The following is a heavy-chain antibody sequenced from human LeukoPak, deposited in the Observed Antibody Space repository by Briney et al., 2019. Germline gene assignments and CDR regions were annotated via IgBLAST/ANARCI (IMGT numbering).Heavy chain of an antibody. Sequence: ASVKVSCKASGGTFSSYAISWVRQAPGQGLEWMGGIIPIFGTANYAQKFQGRVTITTNESTSTAYMELRSLRSDDTAVYYCARVGEKGSYSSGWYLLWGQGTLVTVSS. CDR2: IIPIFGTA. CDR1: GGTFSSYA. J-gene: IGHJ4*02. D-gene: IGHD6-19*01. CDR3: ARVGEKGSYSSGWYLL. V-gene: IGHV1-69*05.